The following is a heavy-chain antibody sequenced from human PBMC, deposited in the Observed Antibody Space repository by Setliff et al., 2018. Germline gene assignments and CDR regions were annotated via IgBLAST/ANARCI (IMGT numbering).Heavy chain of an antibody. CDR2: INPNSGGT. Sequence: GASVKVSCKASGYTFTGYYMYWVRQAPGQGLEWMGRINPNSGGTNSAQKFQGRVTMTRDTSISTAYMELSRLRSDDTAVYYCAAIGLDTAMITGVLFDFWGQGTLVTVSS. V-gene: IGHV1-2*06. CDR3: AAIGLDTAMITGVLFDF. CDR1: GYTFTGYY. D-gene: IGHD5-18*01. J-gene: IGHJ4*02.